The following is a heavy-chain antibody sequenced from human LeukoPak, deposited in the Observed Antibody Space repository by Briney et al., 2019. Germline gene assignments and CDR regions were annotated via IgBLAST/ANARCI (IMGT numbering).Heavy chain of an antibody. D-gene: IGHD6-13*01. CDR1: GFSFDDYG. CDR3: AKDSSSWYYY. J-gene: IGHJ4*02. Sequence: QSGGSLRLSCAASGFSFDDYGMHWVRQAPGKGPEWVSLISGDGGSKYYADSVRGRFTTSRDNSKSSLYLQMNRLRTEDTALYYCAKDSSSWYYYWGQGTLVTVSS. CDR2: ISGDGGSK. V-gene: IGHV3-43*02.